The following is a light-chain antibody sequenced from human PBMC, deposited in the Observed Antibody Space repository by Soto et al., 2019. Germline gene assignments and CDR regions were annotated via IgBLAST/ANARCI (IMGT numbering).Light chain of an antibody. Sequence: SYELTQPPSVSVAPGQTARITCGGNNIGSKSVHWYQQSPGQAPVLVVYADSDRPSGIPERFSGSNSGNTATLTISRVEAGDEADYYCQVWDSISDHYVFGTGTKLTVL. CDR1: NIGSKS. CDR2: ADS. CDR3: QVWDSISDHYV. V-gene: IGLV3-21*02. J-gene: IGLJ1*01.